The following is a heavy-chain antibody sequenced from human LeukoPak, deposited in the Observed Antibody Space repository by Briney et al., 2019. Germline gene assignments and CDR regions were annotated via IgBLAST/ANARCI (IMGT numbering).Heavy chain of an antibody. D-gene: IGHD5-12*01. CDR2: IWYDGGNK. CDR1: GFTFSSYG. Sequence: PGGSLRLTCAASGFTFSSYGMHWLRQAPGKGLEGVAVIWYDGGNKYYADSVKGRFTISRDNSKNTLYLQMNSLRAEDTAVYYCAKDLTYDDMDVWGKGTTVTVSS. V-gene: IGHV3-33*06. CDR3: AKDLTYDDMDV. J-gene: IGHJ6*03.